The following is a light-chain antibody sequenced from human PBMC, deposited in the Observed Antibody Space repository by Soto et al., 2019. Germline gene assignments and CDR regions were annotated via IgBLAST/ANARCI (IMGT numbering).Light chain of an antibody. CDR1: SSDVGAYNF. V-gene: IGLV2-14*03. CDR2: DVS. Sequence: QSALTQPASVSGSPGQSITISCTGTSSDVGAYNFVSWYQHHPGTAPKLIIFDVSNRPSGISNRFSGSKSANTASLTISGLQAEDEADYYCSSYTSSSTPYVIGTGTQLTVL. J-gene: IGLJ1*01. CDR3: SSYTSSSTPYV.